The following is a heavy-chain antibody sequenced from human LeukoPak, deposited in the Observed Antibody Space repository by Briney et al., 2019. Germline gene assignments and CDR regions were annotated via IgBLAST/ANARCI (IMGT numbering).Heavy chain of an antibody. Sequence: PSETLSLTCTVSGGSISSYYWSWIRQPPGKGLEWIGYIYYSGSTNYNPSLKSRVTISVDTSKNQFSLKLSSMTAADTAVYYCARHVRSGLYYFDYWGQGTLVTVSS. D-gene: IGHD3-10*02. CDR3: ARHVRSGLYYFDY. J-gene: IGHJ4*02. CDR1: GGSISSYY. CDR2: IYYSGST. V-gene: IGHV4-59*08.